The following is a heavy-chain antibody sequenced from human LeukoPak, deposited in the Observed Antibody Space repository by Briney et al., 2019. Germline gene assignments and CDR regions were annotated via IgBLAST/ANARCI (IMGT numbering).Heavy chain of an antibody. Sequence: ASVKVSCKASGYTFSIYGFSWVRQAPGQGLEWVGWISAYNGNTDYAQKFQGRVTMTTDTSTSTAHMELRSLRSDDTAVYYCARQGYSGHSQGAADYWGQGTLVTVSS. CDR2: ISAYNGNT. CDR3: ARQGYSGHSQGAADY. CDR1: GYTFSIYG. V-gene: IGHV1-18*01. D-gene: IGHD4-23*01. J-gene: IGHJ4*02.